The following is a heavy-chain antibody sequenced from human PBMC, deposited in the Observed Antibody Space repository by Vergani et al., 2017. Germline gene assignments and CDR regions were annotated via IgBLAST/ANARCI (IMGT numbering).Heavy chain of an antibody. CDR3: AILGCSSTSCYTDYYCYMDV. CDR2: IYPGDSDT. CDR1: GYSFTSYW. D-gene: IGHD2-2*02. J-gene: IGHJ6*03. Sequence: EVQLVQSGAEVKKPGESLKISCKGSGYSFTSYWIGWLRQMPGKGLEWMGIIYPGDSDTRYRPSFQGQVTISADKSISTAYLQWSSLKASDTAMYDCAILGCSSTSCYTDYYCYMDVWGKGTTVTVSS. V-gene: IGHV5-51*01.